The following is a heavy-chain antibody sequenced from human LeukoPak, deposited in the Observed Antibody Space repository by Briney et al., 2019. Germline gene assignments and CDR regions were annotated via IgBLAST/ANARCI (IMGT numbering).Heavy chain of an antibody. V-gene: IGHV3-23*01. J-gene: IGHJ4*02. CDR1: GFIFSSYV. CDR2: ISGSGDIT. D-gene: IGHD5-24*01. Sequence: GGSLRLSCAAPGFIFSSYVMSWVRQAPGKGLEWVSSISGSGDITYYADSVKGRFTISRDNSLNTLHLQMNSLRTEDTAVYYCAREFGHNRWYFDYWGQGALVTVSS. CDR3: AREFGHNRWYFDY.